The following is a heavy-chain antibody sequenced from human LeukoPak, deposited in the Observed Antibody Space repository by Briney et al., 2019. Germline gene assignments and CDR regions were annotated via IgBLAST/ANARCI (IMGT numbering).Heavy chain of an antibody. J-gene: IGHJ4*02. V-gene: IGHV3-7*01. CDR1: GFTFRNYW. D-gene: IGHD3-16*01. CDR3: VRDVRFGHFDS. CDR2: INPDGSQK. Sequence: GGSLRLSCAVSGFTFRNYWMDWLRQAPGKEQEWVASINPDGSQKYYVDSVKGRFTISRDNAKNSLFLELKSLRAEDTAMYYCVRDVRFGHFDSWGQGTLVTVSS.